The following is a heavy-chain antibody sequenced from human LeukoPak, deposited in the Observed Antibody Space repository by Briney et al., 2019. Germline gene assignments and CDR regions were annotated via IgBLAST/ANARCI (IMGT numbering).Heavy chain of an antibody. D-gene: IGHD4-11*01. V-gene: IGHV4-31*03. CDR1: GGSISSGGYY. CDR2: IYYSGST. CDR3: ARVSLQDYYYGMDV. J-gene: IGHJ6*02. Sequence: PSETLSLTCTVSGGSISSGGYYWSWIRQHPGTGLEWIGYIYYSGSTYYNPSLKSRVTISVDTSKNQFSLKLSSVTAADTAVYYCARVSLQDYYYGMDVWGQGTTVTVSS.